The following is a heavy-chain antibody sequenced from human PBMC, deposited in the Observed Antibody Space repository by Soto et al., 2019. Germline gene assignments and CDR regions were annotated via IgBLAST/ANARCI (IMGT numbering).Heavy chain of an antibody. D-gene: IGHD3-9*01. Sequence: GGSLRLSCAASGFTFSNAWMNWVRQAPGKGLEWVGRIKSKTDGGTTDYAAPVKGRFTISRDDSKNTLYLQMNSLKTEDTAVYYCTTFPDYDILTGYYPIDYWGQGTLVTVSS. J-gene: IGHJ4*02. CDR1: GFTFSNAW. CDR2: IKSKTDGGTT. CDR3: TTFPDYDILTGYYPIDY. V-gene: IGHV3-15*07.